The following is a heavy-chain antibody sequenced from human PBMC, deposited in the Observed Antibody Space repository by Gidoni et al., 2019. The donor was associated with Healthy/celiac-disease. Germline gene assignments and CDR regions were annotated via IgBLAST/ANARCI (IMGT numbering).Heavy chain of an antibody. D-gene: IGHD5-12*01. J-gene: IGHJ4*02. CDR1: GGTFSSST. CDR2: IIPSLGIA. Sequence: QVQLVQSWAEVKKPGSSVKVSCKDSGGTFSSSTLRWVRQATGQGLEWLGRIIPSLGIANYAQKFQGRVTITADKSTSTAYMELSSLRSEDTAVYYCARDLDSGDGAFDYWGQGTLVTVSS. V-gene: IGHV1-69*08. CDR3: ARDLDSGDGAFDY.